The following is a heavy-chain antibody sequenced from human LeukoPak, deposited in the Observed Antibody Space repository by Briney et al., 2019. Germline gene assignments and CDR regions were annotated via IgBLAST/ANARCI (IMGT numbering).Heavy chain of an antibody. CDR2: IIPIFGTA. Sequence: GASVKVSCKSSGGTFSSYAISWVRQAPGQGLEWMGGIIPIFGTANYAQKFQGRVTITADESTSTAYMELSSLRSEDTAVYYCARAGRGQDTAMYYYYYMDVWGKGTTVTVSS. CDR3: ARAGRGQDTAMYYYYYMDV. D-gene: IGHD5-18*01. J-gene: IGHJ6*03. CDR1: GGTFSSYA. V-gene: IGHV1-69*13.